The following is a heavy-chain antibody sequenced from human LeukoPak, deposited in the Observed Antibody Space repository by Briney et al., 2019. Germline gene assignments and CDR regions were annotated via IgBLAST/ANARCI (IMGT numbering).Heavy chain of an antibody. J-gene: IGHJ6*03. CDR1: GYTFTSYY. D-gene: IGHD7-27*01. V-gene: IGHV1-46*01. Sequence: ASVKVSCKASGYTFTSYYMHWVRQAPGQGLEWMGIINPSGGSTSYAQKFQGRVTMTRDTSTSTVYMELSSLRSEDTAVYYCARVSSAGDQYYYYYYYMDVWGKGTTVTVSS. CDR2: INPSGGST. CDR3: ARVSSAGDQYYYYYYYMDV.